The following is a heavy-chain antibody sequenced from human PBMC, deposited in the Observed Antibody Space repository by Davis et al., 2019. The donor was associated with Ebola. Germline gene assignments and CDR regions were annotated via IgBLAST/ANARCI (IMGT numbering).Heavy chain of an antibody. CDR2: IYYSGST. J-gene: IGHJ4*02. CDR1: GGSISSSSYY. V-gene: IGHV4-39*07. Sequence: MPGGSLRLSCTVSGGSISSSSYYWGWIRQPPGKGLEWIGSIYYSGSTYYNPSLKSRVTISVDTSKNQFSLKLSPVTAADTAVYYCARDGDSWGQGTLVTVSS. CDR3: ARDGDS.